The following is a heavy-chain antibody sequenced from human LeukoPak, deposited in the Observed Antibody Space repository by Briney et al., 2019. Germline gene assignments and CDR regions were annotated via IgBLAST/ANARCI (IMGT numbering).Heavy chain of an antibody. J-gene: IGHJ4*02. CDR1: GFIFRDYG. Sequence: GGSLRVSCAASGFIFRDYGMSWVRQAPGKGLEWVANIKQDGSEKYYVDSVKGRFTISRDNAKNSLYLQMNSLRAEDTAVYYCARVRTESVWGDYFDYWGQGTLVTVSS. D-gene: IGHD3-16*01. CDR2: IKQDGSEK. V-gene: IGHV3-7*03. CDR3: ARVRTESVWGDYFDY.